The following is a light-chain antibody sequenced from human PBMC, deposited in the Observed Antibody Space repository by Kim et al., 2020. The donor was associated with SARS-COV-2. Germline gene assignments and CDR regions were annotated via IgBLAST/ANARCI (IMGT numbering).Light chain of an antibody. CDR1: QSVSSSY. V-gene: IGKV3-20*01. J-gene: IGKJ2*01. CDR2: GAS. Sequence: EIVLTQSPGTLSLSPGERATLSCRASQSVSSSYLAWFQRKPGQAPSLLIYGASSRATGIPDRFSGSGSGTDFTLTISRLEPEDFAVYYCQQYGNSPYTFGQGTKLEI. CDR3: QQYGNSPYT.